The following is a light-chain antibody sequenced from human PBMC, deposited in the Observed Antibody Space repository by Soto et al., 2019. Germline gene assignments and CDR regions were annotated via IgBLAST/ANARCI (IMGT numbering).Light chain of an antibody. Sequence: EIVLTQSPGTLPLSPGERATLSCRSSQAVNTRLAWYQHKPGQAPRLLIYLTSNRAAGIPARFSGSGSETDFTLTISDVEPEDFAVYYCHQRQSWPRTFGQGTKVDIK. CDR2: LTS. CDR3: HQRQSWPRT. V-gene: IGKV3-11*01. CDR1: QAVNTR. J-gene: IGKJ1*01.